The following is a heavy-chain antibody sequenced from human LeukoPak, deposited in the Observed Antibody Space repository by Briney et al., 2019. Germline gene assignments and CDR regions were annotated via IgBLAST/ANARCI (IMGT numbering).Heavy chain of an antibody. CDR1: GFTFSSYS. CDR2: ISSSGSTI. J-gene: IGHJ6*02. D-gene: IGHD3-10*01. V-gene: IGHV3-48*04. Sequence: GGSLRLSCAASGFTFSSYSMNWVRQAPGKGLEWVSYISSSGSTIYYADSVKGRFTISRDNAKNSLYLQMNSLRAEDTAVYYCARDRRYGFRAYYYYGMDVWGQGTTVTVSS. CDR3: ARDRRYGFRAYYYYGMDV.